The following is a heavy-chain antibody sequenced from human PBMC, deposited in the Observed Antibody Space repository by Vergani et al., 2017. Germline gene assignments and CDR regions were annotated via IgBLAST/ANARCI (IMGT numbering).Heavy chain of an antibody. CDR1: GASITSGSFY. Sequence: QVHLNEAGPGLVKPSQTLSLTCTVSGASITSGSFYWSWIRQPAGKGLEWIGRIHASGTKNYNPSLRSRVTLSVDTSKNQLSLKMISMTAADTAVYYCARSEYYDFWSGNRYWGQGTLVTVSS. CDR3: ARSEYYDFWSGNRY. J-gene: IGHJ4*02. V-gene: IGHV4-61*02. CDR2: IHASGTK. D-gene: IGHD3-3*01.